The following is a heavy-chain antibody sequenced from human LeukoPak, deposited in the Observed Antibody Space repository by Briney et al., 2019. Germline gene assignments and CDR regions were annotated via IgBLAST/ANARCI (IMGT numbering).Heavy chain of an antibody. D-gene: IGHD2-15*01. Sequence: SEILSLTCTVSGGSISSYYWSWIRQPPGKGLEWIGYIYYSGSTNYNPSLKSRVTISVDTSKNQFSLKLSSVTAADTAVYYCARGGGYCSGGSCYSQFDYWGQGTLVTVSS. CDR3: ARGGGYCSGGSCYSQFDY. V-gene: IGHV4-59*01. CDR2: IYYSGST. J-gene: IGHJ4*02. CDR1: GGSISSYY.